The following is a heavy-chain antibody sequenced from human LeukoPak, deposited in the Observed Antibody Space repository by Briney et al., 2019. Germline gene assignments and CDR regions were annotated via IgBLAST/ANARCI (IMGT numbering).Heavy chain of an antibody. CDR1: GFTVSSNY. J-gene: IGHJ4*02. Sequence: GGSLRLSCAASGFTVSSNYMSWVRQAPGKGLEWVSVIYSGGSTYYADSVKGRFTISRDNSKNTLYLQMNSLRAEDTAVYYCARATYYYDSSYEHYFDYWGQGTLVTVSS. D-gene: IGHD3-22*01. CDR2: IYSGGST. V-gene: IGHV3-53*01. CDR3: ARATYYYDSSYEHYFDY.